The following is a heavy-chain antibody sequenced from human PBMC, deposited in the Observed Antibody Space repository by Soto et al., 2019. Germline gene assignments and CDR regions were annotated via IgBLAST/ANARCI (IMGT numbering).Heavy chain of an antibody. Sequence: EVQLLESGGGLVQPGGSLRLSCAASGFTFSNYSVRWVRQAPGKGLEWVSTITGSGSHAYYADSVKGRFTISNDISKSTLFLHMNSVSAEDTAVYYCAKDGSGRWDMDAWGQGTTVTVSS. J-gene: IGHJ6*02. D-gene: IGHD3-10*01. CDR2: ITGSGSHA. V-gene: IGHV3-23*01. CDR3: AKDGSGRWDMDA. CDR1: GFTFSNYS.